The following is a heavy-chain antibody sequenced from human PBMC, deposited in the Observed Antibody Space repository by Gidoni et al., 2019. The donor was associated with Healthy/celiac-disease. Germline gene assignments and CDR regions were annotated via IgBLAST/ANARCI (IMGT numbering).Heavy chain of an antibody. V-gene: IGHV3-23*01. CDR1: AFPCSSYA. CDR3: AKDKGDIAVAGIRYFDL. CDR2: ISGSGGST. Sequence: EVQKLESGGGLVQPGWYLRISCAASAFPCSSYAMSWVRQGPGKGLEWVSAISGSGGSTYYADSVKGRVTISRDNSKNTLYLQMNSLRAEDTAVYYCAKDKGDIAVAGIRYFDLWGRGTLVTVSS. J-gene: IGHJ2*01. D-gene: IGHD6-19*01.